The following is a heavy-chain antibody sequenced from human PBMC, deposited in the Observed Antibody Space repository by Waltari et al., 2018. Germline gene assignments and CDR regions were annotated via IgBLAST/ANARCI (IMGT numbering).Heavy chain of an antibody. CDR2: IYYSGSP. D-gene: IGHD3-10*01. CDR3: ARRAGRGASPYYYYYGMDV. CDR1: GGSISSSSYY. Sequence: QLQLQESGPGLVKPSETLSLTCTVSGGSISSSSYYWGWIRQPPGKGLEWIGSIYYSGSPSYNPSLKSRGTISVDTSKNQFSLKLGSVTAADTAVYYCARRAGRGASPYYYYYGMDVWGQGTTVTVSS. J-gene: IGHJ6*02. V-gene: IGHV4-39*01.